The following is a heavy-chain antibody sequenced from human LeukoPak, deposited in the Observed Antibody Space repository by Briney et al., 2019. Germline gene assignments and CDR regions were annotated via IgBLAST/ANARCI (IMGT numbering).Heavy chain of an antibody. CDR2: IRGSGGGT. CDR3: GRDPNGDYIGAFEF. CDR1: GFTFSSYA. J-gene: IGHJ3*01. Sequence: GGSLRLSCAASGFTFSSYAMTWVRQAPGKGLEWVSSIRGSGGGTYYADSVRGRFTMSRGNSKNTLYLQMDNLRADDTVVYYCGRDPNGDYIGAFEFWGQGTLVTVSS. D-gene: IGHD4-17*01. V-gene: IGHV3-23*01.